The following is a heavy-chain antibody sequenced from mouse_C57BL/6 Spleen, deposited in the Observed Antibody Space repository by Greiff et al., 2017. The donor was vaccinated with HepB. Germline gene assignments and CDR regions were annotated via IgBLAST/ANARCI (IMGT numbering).Heavy chain of an antibody. Sequence: QVTLKESGPGILQSSQTLSLTCSFSGFSLSTSGMGVSWIRQPSGKGLEWLAHIYWDDDKRYNPSLKSRLTISKDTSRNQVFLKITSVDTADTATYYCARNYGSSYRFAYWGQGTLVTVSA. D-gene: IGHD1-1*01. J-gene: IGHJ3*01. CDR1: GFSLSTSGMG. CDR3: ARNYGSSYRFAY. CDR2: IYWDDDK. V-gene: IGHV8-12*01.